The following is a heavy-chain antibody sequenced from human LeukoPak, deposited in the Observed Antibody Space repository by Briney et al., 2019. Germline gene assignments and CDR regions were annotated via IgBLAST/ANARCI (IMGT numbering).Heavy chain of an antibody. D-gene: IGHD6-19*01. Sequence: GGSLRLSCAASGFTFSNAWMSWVRQAPGKGLEWVSYISSSGSTIYYADSVKGRFTISRDNAKNSLSLQMNSLGAEDTAVYYCARSVAAFFDYWGQGTLVTVSS. V-gene: IGHV3-11*04. CDR1: GFTFSNAW. CDR3: ARSVAAFFDY. J-gene: IGHJ4*02. CDR2: ISSSGSTI.